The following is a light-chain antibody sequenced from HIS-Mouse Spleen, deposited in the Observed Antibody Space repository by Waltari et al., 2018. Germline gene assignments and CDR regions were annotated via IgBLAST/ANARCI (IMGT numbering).Light chain of an antibody. CDR3: QQLNSYPFT. CDR1: QGISSY. J-gene: IGKJ3*01. Sequence: DIELIQSPSFLSASVGDRGIITCRASQGISSYLAWYQQKPGKAPKLLIYAASTLQSGVPSRFSGSGSGTEFTLTISSLQPEDFATYYCQQLNSYPFTLGPGTKVDIK. CDR2: AAS. V-gene: IGKV1-9*01.